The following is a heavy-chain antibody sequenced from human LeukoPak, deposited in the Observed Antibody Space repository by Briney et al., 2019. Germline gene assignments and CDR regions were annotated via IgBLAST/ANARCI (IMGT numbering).Heavy chain of an antibody. V-gene: IGHV3-23*01. J-gene: IGHJ4*02. CDR1: GFTFSNYA. D-gene: IGHD6-19*01. CDR3: AKDQRGWPFDY. Sequence: GGSLRLSCAASGFTFSNYAMSWVRQAPGKGLEWVSNIISSGGTTDYADSVKGRFTISRDNSKNTLYLQMNSLRAEDTAVYYCAKDQRGWPFDYWGQGTLVTVSS. CDR2: IISSGGTT.